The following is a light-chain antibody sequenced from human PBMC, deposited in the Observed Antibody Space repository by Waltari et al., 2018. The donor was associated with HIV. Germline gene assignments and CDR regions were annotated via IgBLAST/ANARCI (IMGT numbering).Light chain of an antibody. CDR3: GTWDSSLSAFV. V-gene: IGLV1-51*01. CDR2: DYN. J-gene: IGLJ1*01. CDR1: SFNIGNNY. Sequence: QFVLTQPPSVSAAPGQTVTIPRSGSSFNIGNNYVSWYQPPQGTAPKLLIYDYNGRPTGIPDRCSCSQAGTSATLGITGPQTGDEADYYCGTWDSSLSAFVFGTVTKVTVL.